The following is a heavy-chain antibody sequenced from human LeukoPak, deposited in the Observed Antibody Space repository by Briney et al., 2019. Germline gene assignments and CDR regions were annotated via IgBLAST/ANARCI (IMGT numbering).Heavy chain of an antibody. J-gene: IGHJ6*03. CDR2: ISSSGSTI. D-gene: IGHD3-10*01. CDR3: ARDGSRVDGSGRYYYYYMDV. Sequence: GGSLRLSCAASGFTFSDYYMSWIRQAPGKGLEWVSYISSSGSTIYYAESVKGRFTISRDNAKNSLYLQMNSLKAEDTAVYYCARDGSRVDGSGRYYYYYMDVWGKGTTVTVSS. CDR1: GFTFSDYY. V-gene: IGHV3-11*04.